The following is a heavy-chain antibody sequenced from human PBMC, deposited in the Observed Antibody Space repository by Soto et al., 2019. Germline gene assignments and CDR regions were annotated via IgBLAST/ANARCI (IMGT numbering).Heavy chain of an antibody. CDR2: IYPGNSDT. CDR1: GYSFTSYW. Sequence: RGESLKISCKGSGYSFTSYWIGWVRQMPGKGLEWMGIIYPGNSDTRYSPSFQGQVTISADKSISAAYLQWSSLKASDTAMYYCARERDYYCGYFRRWGKRTLVTVSS. CDR3: ARERDYYCGYFRR. V-gene: IGHV5-51*01. D-gene: IGHD3-22*01. J-gene: IGHJ1*01.